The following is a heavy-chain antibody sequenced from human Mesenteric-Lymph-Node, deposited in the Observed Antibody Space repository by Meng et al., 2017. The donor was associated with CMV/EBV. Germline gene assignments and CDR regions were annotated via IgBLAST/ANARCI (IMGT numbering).Heavy chain of an antibody. CDR1: GGSFSGYY. J-gene: IGHJ4*02. CDR2: INHSGST. CDR3: ARHQRWLKSEGGFNY. D-gene: IGHD4-23*01. V-gene: IGHV4-34*01. Sequence: QVQLQQWGAGRLKPSATLFLTCAVYGGSFSGYYWSWIRQPPGKGLEWIGEINHSGSTNYNPSLKSRVTISVDTSKNQFSLKLSSVTAADTAVYYCARHQRWLKSEGGFNYWGQGTLVTVSS.